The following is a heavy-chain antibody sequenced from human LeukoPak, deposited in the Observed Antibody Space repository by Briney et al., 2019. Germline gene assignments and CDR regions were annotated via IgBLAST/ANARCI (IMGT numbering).Heavy chain of an antibody. J-gene: IGHJ3*02. CDR2: IKQDGSEK. D-gene: IGHD3-22*01. CDR3: AKAQGVYDSSGFDAFDI. Sequence: GGSLRLSCAASGFTFSSYWMSWVRQAPGKGLEWVANIKQDGSEKYYVDSVKGRFTISRDNAKNSLYLQMNSLRAEDTAVYYCAKAQGVYDSSGFDAFDIWGQGTMVTVSS. CDR1: GFTFSSYW. V-gene: IGHV3-7*01.